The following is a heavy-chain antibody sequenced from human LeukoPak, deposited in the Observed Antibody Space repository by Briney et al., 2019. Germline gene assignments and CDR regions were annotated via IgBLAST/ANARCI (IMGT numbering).Heavy chain of an antibody. CDR1: GFTFSSYA. D-gene: IGHD2-21*01. V-gene: IGHV3-23*01. CDR2: ISGSGGST. CDR3: AKDRLRGVVRAFDI. Sequence: QPGRSLRLTCAASGFTFSSYAMSWVRQAPGKGLEWVSAISGSGGSTYYADSVKGRFTISRDNSKNTLYLQMNSLRAEDTAVYYCAKDRLRGVVRAFDIWGQGTMVTVSS. J-gene: IGHJ3*02.